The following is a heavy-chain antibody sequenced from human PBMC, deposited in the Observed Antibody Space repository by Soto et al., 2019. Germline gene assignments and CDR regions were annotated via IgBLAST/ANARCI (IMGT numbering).Heavy chain of an antibody. CDR3: GLHIATASGVSSRGRGAVLDY. D-gene: IGHD2-2*01. Sequence: QVQLVESGGGVVQPGRSLRLSCAASGFMFSVYGMHWVRQAPGKGPEWVAVISSDGRSEFYADPVKGRFTISRDNPKSTVVLQMNRLRPEDAVIYYCGLHIATASGVSSRGRGAVLDYWCQGTLVTVSS. CDR1: GFMFSVYG. V-gene: IGHV3-30*03. CDR2: ISSDGRSE. J-gene: IGHJ4*02.